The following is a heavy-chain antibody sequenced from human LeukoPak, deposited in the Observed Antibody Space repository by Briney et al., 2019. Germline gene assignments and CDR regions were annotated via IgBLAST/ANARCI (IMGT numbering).Heavy chain of an antibody. CDR2: IFHTGST. CDR1: GYSISSGYF. J-gene: IGHJ4*02. D-gene: IGHD4-23*01. Sequence: PSETLSLTCTVSGYSISSGYFWGWIRPPPGKGLEWIGSIFHTGSTFYNPSLKSRLTISVDPSKNQFSLKLSSVTAADTAVYFCARGTYGGTPVAYWGQGTLVTFSS. CDR3: ARGTYGGTPVAY. V-gene: IGHV4-38-2*02.